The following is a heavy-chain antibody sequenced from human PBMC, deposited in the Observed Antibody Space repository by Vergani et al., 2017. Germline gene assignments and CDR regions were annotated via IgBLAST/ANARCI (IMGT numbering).Heavy chain of an antibody. CDR1: GYSFTSYW. D-gene: IGHD6-13*01. CDR2: SYPGDSDT. V-gene: IGHV5-51*01. J-gene: IGHJ2*01. CDR3: ARRPQDLAAAGDWYFDL. Sequence: EVQLVQSGAEVKKPGESLKISCKGSGYSFTSYWIGWVRQMPGKGLEWMGISYPGDSDTRYSPSFPGPVTISADKSISTAYLQWSSMKASDTAMYYCARRPQDLAAAGDWYFDLWGRGTLVTVSS.